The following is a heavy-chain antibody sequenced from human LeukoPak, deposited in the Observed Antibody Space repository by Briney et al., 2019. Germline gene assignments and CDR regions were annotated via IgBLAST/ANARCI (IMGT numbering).Heavy chain of an antibody. CDR2: ISGSGGST. CDR1: GFTFSTYG. CDR3: ANLKVGAATDAFDI. Sequence: GGSLRLSCAASGFTFSTYGMSWVRQAPGKGLEWVSTISGSGGSTYYADSVKGRFTISRDNVKKTLSLQMNSLRAEDTAVYYCANLKVGAATDAFDIWGQGTMVTVSS. V-gene: IGHV3-23*01. D-gene: IGHD3-10*01. J-gene: IGHJ3*02.